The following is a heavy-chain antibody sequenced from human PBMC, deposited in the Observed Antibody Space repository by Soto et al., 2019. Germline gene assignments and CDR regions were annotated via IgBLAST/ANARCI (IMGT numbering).Heavy chain of an antibody. CDR3: AKEQGPFYSERSAGHDPSAA. Sequence: EVQLVESGGGLVQPGRSLRLSCAASGFTFENYAMHWVRQASGKGLEWVSGLRWDSGSVGYAASVKGRFIIAIDNAKNTLSLQMDSLRPEDTGLYYCAKEQGPFYSERSAGHDPSAAWGQGTMVTVSS. V-gene: IGHV3-9*01. J-gene: IGHJ3*01. D-gene: IGHD2-2*01. CDR2: LRWDSGSV. CDR1: GFTFENYA.